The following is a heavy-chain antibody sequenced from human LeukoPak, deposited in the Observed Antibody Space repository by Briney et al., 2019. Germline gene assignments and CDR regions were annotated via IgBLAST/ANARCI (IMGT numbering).Heavy chain of an antibody. CDR3: AKGRRPTIFGVVIGSAYFDY. Sequence: GGSLRLSCAASGFTFSSYGMHWVRQAPGKGLEWVAFMRYDGSNKYYADSVKGRFTISRDNSKNTLYLQMNSLRAEDTAVYYCAKGRRPTIFGVVIGSAYFDYWGQGTLVTVSS. CDR2: MRYDGSNK. D-gene: IGHD3-3*01. CDR1: GFTFSSYG. V-gene: IGHV3-30*02. J-gene: IGHJ4*02.